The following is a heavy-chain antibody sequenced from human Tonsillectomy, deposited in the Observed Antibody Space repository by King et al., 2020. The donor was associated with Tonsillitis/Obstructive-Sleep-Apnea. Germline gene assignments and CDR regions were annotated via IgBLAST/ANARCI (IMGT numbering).Heavy chain of an antibody. CDR1: GGSISSTTW. CDR2: IYHSGST. CDR3: ARGEYTWNFPFYSYMDV. D-gene: IGHD1-7*01. V-gene: IGHV4-4*02. Sequence: VQLQESGPGLVKSSGTLSLTCAVSGGSISSTTWWSWVRQPPGKGLEWIGEIYHSGSTNYNPSLKSRVTISVDKSKNQFSLKLTSVTAADTAVYYCARGEYTWNFPFYSYMDVWGKGTTVTVSS. J-gene: IGHJ6*03.